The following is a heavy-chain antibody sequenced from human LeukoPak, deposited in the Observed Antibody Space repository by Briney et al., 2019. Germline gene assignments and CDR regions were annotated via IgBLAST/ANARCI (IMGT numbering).Heavy chain of an antibody. CDR3: ARRQSGTNSMDY. Sequence: GGSLRLSCAASGFTFSNYAMGWVRQAPGKGLEWVSVISGSGDSTYYADSVQGRFTISRDNSKNTLYLQMNSLRAEDTAVYYCARRQSGTNSMDYWGQGTLVTVSS. CDR1: GFTFSNYA. CDR2: ISGSGDST. V-gene: IGHV3-23*01. J-gene: IGHJ4*02. D-gene: IGHD1-26*01.